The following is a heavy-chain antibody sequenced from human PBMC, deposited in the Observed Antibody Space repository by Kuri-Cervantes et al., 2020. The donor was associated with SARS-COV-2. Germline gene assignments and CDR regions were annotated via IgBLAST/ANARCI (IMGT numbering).Heavy chain of an antibody. CDR3: AKGKGIAAGSDAFDI. J-gene: IGHJ3*02. CDR2: ISYDGSNK. CDR1: GFTSSSYG. V-gene: IGHV3-30*18. Sequence: GESLKISCAASGFTSSSYGMHWVRQAPGKGLEWVAVISYDGSNKYYADSVKGRFTISRDNSKNTLYLQMNSLRAEDTAVYYCAKGKGIAAGSDAFDIWGQGTMVTVSS. D-gene: IGHD6-13*01.